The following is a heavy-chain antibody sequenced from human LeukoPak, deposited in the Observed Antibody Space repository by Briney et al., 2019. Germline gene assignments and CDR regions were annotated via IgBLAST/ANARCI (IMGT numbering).Heavy chain of an antibody. J-gene: IGHJ6*03. CDR2: INHSGIT. CDR1: GGSISSSSYY. CDR3: ARPTSYYYYYMDV. V-gene: IGHV4-39*07. D-gene: IGHD3-16*01. Sequence: SETLSLTCTVSGGSISSSSYYWGWIRQPPGNGLEWIGDINHSGITNYNPSLKSRATISKATSKDQFSLQLNSVTAADTAVYYCARPTSYYYYYMDVWGKGTTVIISS.